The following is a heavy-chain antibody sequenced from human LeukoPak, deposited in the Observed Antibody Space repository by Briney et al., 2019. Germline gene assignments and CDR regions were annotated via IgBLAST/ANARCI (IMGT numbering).Heavy chain of an antibody. CDR2: IYYNGIT. V-gene: IGHV4-59*01. Sequence: GSLRLSCAASGLTFKNFAMSWIRQPPGKGLEWIGYIYYNGITNYNPSLKSRVTISADTSKNQFSLKLSSVTAADTAVYYCARDLPRGHIGAGTGWYFDLWGRGTLVTVSS. CDR1: GLTFKNFA. CDR3: ARDLPRGHIGAGTGWYFDL. J-gene: IGHJ2*01. D-gene: IGHD6-13*01.